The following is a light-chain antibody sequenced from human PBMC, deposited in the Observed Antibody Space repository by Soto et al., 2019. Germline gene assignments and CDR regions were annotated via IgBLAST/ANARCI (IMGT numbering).Light chain of an antibody. Sequence: DIQMTQSPSTLSASVGDRVTITCRASQSISTWLAWYQQRPGEAPKLLIYTASGLESGVPSRFSGSGSGTEFTLTISSLQPVDFATYYCQQYDSYPFTFGPGTTVDIK. CDR2: TAS. CDR1: QSISTW. J-gene: IGKJ3*01. CDR3: QQYDSYPFT. V-gene: IGKV1-5*03.